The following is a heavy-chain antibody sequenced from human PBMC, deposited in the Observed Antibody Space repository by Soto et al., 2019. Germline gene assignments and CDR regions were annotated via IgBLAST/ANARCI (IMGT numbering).Heavy chain of an antibody. V-gene: IGHV1-18*01. CDR3: ARDQWMVPRGGYD. CDR2: ISGYNGDT. D-gene: IGHD6-19*01. Sequence: QIHLVQSGPEVKKPGASVKVSCKASGYKFTSYGITWARQAPGQGLEWMGWISGYNGDTKFGQKVQGRVTLTTDTSTSTAYMELRSLRSDDTAVYYCARDQWMVPRGGYDWGQGTLVTVSS. J-gene: IGHJ4*02. CDR1: GYKFTSYG.